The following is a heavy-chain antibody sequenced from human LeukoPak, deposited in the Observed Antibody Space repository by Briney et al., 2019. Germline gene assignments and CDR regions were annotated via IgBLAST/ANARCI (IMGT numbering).Heavy chain of an antibody. Sequence: GGPLRLSCAASGFTFSNYWMSWVRQAPGKGLEWVANIKQDGSEKLYVDSLKGRFTISRDNAKNSLYLQMNSLRAEDTAVYYCATLGAYDRFDSWGQGTLVTVSS. V-gene: IGHV3-7*05. J-gene: IGHJ4*02. CDR2: IKQDGSEK. CDR1: GFTFSNYW. CDR3: ATLGAYDRFDS. D-gene: IGHD5-12*01.